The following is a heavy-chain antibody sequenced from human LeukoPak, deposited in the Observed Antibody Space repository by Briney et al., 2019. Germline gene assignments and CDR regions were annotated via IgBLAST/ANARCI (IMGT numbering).Heavy chain of an antibody. D-gene: IGHD6-13*01. CDR3: ARPRKGIAAAVNYYYGMDV. V-gene: IGHV4-34*01. CDR1: GGSFSGYC. J-gene: IGHJ6*02. CDR2: INHSGST. Sequence: SETLSLTCAVYGGSFSGYCWSWIRQPPGKGLEWIGEINHSGSTNYNPSLKSRVTISVDTSKNQFSLKLSSVTAADTAVYYCARPRKGIAAAVNYYYGMDVWGQGTTVTVSS.